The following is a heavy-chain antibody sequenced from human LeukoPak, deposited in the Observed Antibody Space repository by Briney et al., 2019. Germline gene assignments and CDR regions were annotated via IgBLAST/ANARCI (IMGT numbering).Heavy chain of an antibody. Sequence: GGSLRLSCAASGFTFSSYAMSWVRQAPGKGLEWVSSISISGGDTYYADSVKGRFTISRDSSKNTLYLQMNSLRAEDTAVYYCATVIAVAGMDYWGQGTLVTVSS. CDR3: ATVIAVAGMDY. CDR2: ISISGGDT. CDR1: GFTFSSYA. J-gene: IGHJ4*02. V-gene: IGHV3-23*01. D-gene: IGHD6-19*01.